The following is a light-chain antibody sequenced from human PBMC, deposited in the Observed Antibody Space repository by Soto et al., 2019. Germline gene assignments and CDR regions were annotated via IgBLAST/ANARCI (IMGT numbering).Light chain of an antibody. J-gene: IGKJ1*01. Sequence: EIVMTQSPATLSVSPGERATLSCRASQSVSSNLAWYQQKPGQAPRLLIYGASTRATGIPARFSGSGSGTEFPLNISSLQSEDFAVYYCQQYNNWGTFGQGTKVEIK. V-gene: IGKV3-15*01. CDR2: GAS. CDR3: QQYNNWGT. CDR1: QSVSSN.